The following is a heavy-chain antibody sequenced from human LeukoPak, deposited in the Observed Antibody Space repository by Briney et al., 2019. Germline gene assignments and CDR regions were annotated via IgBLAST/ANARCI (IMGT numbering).Heavy chain of an antibody. V-gene: IGHV4-30-4*01. D-gene: IGHD3-10*01. Sequence: SETLSLACTVSGGSISSGDYYWSWIRQPPGKGLEWIGYIYYSGTTYYNPSLKSRVTISVDTSKNQFSLKLTSVTAADTAVYYCARGPYGSGSYYWGQGTLVTVSS. CDR1: GGSISSGDYY. CDR3: ARGPYGSGSYY. CDR2: IYYSGTT. J-gene: IGHJ4*02.